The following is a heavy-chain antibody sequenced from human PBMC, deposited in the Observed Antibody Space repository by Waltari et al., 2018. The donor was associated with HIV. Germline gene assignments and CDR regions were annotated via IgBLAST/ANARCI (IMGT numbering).Heavy chain of an antibody. CDR1: GFTFSSYA. Sequence: QVQLVESGGGVVQPGRSLRLSCAASGFTFSSYAMHWVRQAPGKGLEGVAVISYDGSNKYYADSVKGRFTISRDNSKNTLYLQMNSLRAEDTAVYYCARPLYSSSWYGGMDVWGQGTTVTVSS. J-gene: IGHJ6*02. CDR2: ISYDGSNK. CDR3: ARPLYSSSWYGGMDV. D-gene: IGHD6-13*01. V-gene: IGHV3-30*04.